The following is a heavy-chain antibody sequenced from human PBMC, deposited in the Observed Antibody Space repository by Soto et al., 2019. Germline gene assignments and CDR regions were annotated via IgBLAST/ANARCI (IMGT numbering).Heavy chain of an antibody. D-gene: IGHD2-21*01. Sequence: GGSLSLSCAASGFTFSNYGMHWVRQAPGKGLEWVAVIWYDGNNKYYADSVKGRFTISRDNSNNTLYVQMTSLRAEDTAVYYCARGLHSLFDYWGQGTLVTVSS. J-gene: IGHJ4*02. CDR1: GFTFSNYG. CDR2: IWYDGNNK. V-gene: IGHV3-33*01. CDR3: ARGLHSLFDY.